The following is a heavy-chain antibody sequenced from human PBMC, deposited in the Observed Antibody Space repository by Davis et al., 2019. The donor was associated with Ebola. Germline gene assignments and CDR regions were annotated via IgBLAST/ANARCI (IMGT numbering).Heavy chain of an antibody. J-gene: IGHJ6*01. D-gene: IGHD5-12*01. V-gene: IGHV1-8*01. Sequence: ASVKVSCKASGYTFTSYDINWVRQATGQGLEWMGWMNPNSGNTGYAQKFQGRVTMTRNTSISTAYMELSSLRSEDTAVYYCARGNSGCLHQGPIGLPPGTLLQEHLWG. CDR1: GYTFTSYD. CDR2: MNPNSGNT. CDR3: ARGNSGCLHQGPIGLPPGTLLQEHL.